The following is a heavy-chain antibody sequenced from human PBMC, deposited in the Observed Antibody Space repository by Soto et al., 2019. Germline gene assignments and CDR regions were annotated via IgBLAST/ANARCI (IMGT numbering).Heavy chain of an antibody. J-gene: IGHJ6*02. CDR1: GYTFTDHY. Sequence: QVQLVQSGAEVKKPGASVKVSCKTSGYTFTDHYMHWVRQAPGQGLEWMGWINPNSGGTNYAQKFQGRVTMTRDTSISTAYMELSRLRSDDTAMYYCASCTNGACFLYCMDVWGQGTTVTVSS. D-gene: IGHD2-8*01. CDR2: INPNSGGT. V-gene: IGHV1-2*02. CDR3: ASCTNGACFLYCMDV.